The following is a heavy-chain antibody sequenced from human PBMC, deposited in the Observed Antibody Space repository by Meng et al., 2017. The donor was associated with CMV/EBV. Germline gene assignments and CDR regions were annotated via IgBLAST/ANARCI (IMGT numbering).Heavy chain of an antibody. Sequence: LSLTCAASGFTFSSYAMSWVRQAPGKGLEWVSVISGSGGSTYYADSVKGRFTVSRDNSKNTLYLQMNSLRAEDTAVYYCAKASNARYLDYWGQGMLVTVSS. J-gene: IGHJ4*02. D-gene: IGHD4-11*01. CDR3: AKASNARYLDY. CDR1: GFTFSSYA. CDR2: ISGSGGST. V-gene: IGHV3-23*01.